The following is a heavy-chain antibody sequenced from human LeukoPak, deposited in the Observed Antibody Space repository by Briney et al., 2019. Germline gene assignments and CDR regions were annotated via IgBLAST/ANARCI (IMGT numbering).Heavy chain of an antibody. CDR3: ARPLAYCGGDCFGDHYYYGMDV. Sequence: GRSLRLSCAASGFTFSSYAMHWVRQAPGKGLEWVAVISYDGSNKYYADSVKGRFTISRDNSKNTLYLQMYSLRAEDTAVYYCARPLAYCGGDCFGDHYYYGMDVWGQGTTVTVSS. D-gene: IGHD2-21*02. CDR2: ISYDGSNK. J-gene: IGHJ6*02. CDR1: GFTFSSYA. V-gene: IGHV3-30-3*01.